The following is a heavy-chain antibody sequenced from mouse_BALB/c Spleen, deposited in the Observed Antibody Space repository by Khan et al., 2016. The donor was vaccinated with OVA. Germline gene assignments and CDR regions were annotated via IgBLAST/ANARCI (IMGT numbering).Heavy chain of an antibody. CDR3: TRGRAY. D-gene: IGHD3-3*01. CDR1: GYSITSDYA. V-gene: IGHV3-2*02. J-gene: IGHJ3*01. Sequence: EVQLQESGPGLVKPSQSLSLTCTVTGYSITSDYAWNWIRQFPGNKLEWMGYISYSGSTSYTPSLKSRISITRDTSKNQFFLQLNSVTTAVPATYYCTRGRAYWGQGTLVTVSA. CDR2: ISYSGST.